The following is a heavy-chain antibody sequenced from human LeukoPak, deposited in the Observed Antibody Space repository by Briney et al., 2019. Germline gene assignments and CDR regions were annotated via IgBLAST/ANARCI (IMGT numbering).Heavy chain of an antibody. V-gene: IGHV1-69*13. CDR1: GYTFTSYG. J-gene: IGHJ6*02. D-gene: IGHD6-6*01. CDR2: IIPIFGTT. CDR3: ARTVVYSSSSPYYYGMDV. Sequence: GASVKVSCKASGYTFTSYGISWVRQAPGQGLEWMGGIIPIFGTTNYAQKFQGRVTITADESTSTAYMELSSLRSEDTAVYYCARTVVYSSSSPYYYGMDVWGQGTTVTVSS.